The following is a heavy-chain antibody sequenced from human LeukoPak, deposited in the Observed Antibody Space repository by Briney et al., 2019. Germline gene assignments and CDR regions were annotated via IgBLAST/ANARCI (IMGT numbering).Heavy chain of an antibody. CDR2: VSFTGGST. Sequence: GGSLRLSCAASGFTFSSYAMNWVRQAPGKGLEWVAVVSFTGGSTYYADSVKGRFTIPRDNAKNRLHMQMNSLRVEDTAVYYCVKSSYYDSTSDRDYFDYWGQGTLVTVSS. J-gene: IGHJ4*02. V-gene: IGHV3-23*01. D-gene: IGHD3-16*01. CDR3: VKSSYYDSTSDRDYFDY. CDR1: GFTFSSYA.